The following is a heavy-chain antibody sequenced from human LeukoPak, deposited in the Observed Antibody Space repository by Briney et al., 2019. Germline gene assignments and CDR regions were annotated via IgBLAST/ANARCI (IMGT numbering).Heavy chain of an antibody. D-gene: IGHD3-22*01. CDR1: GFTFSSYA. J-gene: IGHJ4*02. CDR3: ATSSFYDSSGYYYDFDY. Sequence: GSLRLSCAASGFTFSSYAMSWVRQAPGKWLEWVSAISGSGGSTYYADSVKGRFTISRDNSKNTLYLQMNSLRAEDTAVYYCATSSFYDSSGYYYDFDYWGQGTLVTVSS. V-gene: IGHV3-23*01. CDR2: ISGSGGST.